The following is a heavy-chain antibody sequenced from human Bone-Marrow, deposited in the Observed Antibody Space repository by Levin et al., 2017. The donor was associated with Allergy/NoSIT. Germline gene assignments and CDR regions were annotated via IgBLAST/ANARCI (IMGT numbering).Heavy chain of an antibody. CDR2: IYYSGST. V-gene: IGHV4-59*01. CDR3: ARDYGSGSVDY. D-gene: IGHD3-10*01. CDR1: GGSISSYY. J-gene: IGHJ4*02. Sequence: SETLSLTCTVSGGSISSYYWSWIRQPPGKGLEWIGYIYYSGSTNYNPSLKSRVTISVDTSKNQFSLKLSSVTAADTAVYYCARDYGSGSVDYWGQGTLVTVSS.